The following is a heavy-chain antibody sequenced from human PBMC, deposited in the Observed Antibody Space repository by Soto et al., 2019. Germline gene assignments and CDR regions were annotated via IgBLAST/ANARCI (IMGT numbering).Heavy chain of an antibody. V-gene: IGHV3-7*01. CDR1: GFTFSSYW. D-gene: IGHD3-22*01. J-gene: IGHJ4*02. CDR3: ARLYYYDSSGYSEDCHFDS. Sequence: GGSLRLSCAASGFTFSSYWMSWVRQAPGKGLEWVANIKQDGSEKYYVDSVKGRFTISRDNAKNSLYLQRNSLRAEDTAVYYCARLYYYDSSGYSEDCHFDSWGQGTLVTVSS. CDR2: IKQDGSEK.